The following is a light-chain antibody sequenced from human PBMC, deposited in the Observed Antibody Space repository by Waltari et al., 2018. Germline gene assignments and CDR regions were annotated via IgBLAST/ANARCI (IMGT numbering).Light chain of an antibody. V-gene: IGKV1-5*03. Sequence: VTITCRASQSISSWLAWFQKKPGKAPKLLIYKATTLESGVPSRFSGSGSGTEFTLTITSPQPDDFATYYCQQYNSHLLTFGGGTKVEIK. J-gene: IGKJ4*01. CDR1: QSISSW. CDR2: KAT. CDR3: QQYNSHLLT.